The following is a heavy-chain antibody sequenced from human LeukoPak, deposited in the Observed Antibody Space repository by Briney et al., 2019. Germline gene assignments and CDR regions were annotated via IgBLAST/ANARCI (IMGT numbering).Heavy chain of an antibody. Sequence: GRSLRLSCAASEFIFSTYTMHWVRQAPGKGLEWVALISNDGSNKYYADSVKGRFTISRDNSKNTLYLQMNSLRADDTAVYYCAREYSSGYYRTFDYWGQGTLVTVSS. D-gene: IGHD3-22*01. J-gene: IGHJ4*02. CDR3: AREYSSGYYRTFDY. V-gene: IGHV3-30-3*01. CDR2: ISNDGSNK. CDR1: EFIFSTYT.